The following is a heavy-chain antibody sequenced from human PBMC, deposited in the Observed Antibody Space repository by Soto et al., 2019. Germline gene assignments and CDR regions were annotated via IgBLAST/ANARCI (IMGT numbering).Heavy chain of an antibody. CDR1: GGTFNSYA. Sequence: VASVKVSCKASGGTFNSYAISWVRQAPGQGLEWMGGIIPIFGPANYAQKFQGRVTITADESTSTAYMELSSLRSEDTAVYYCARDRRGRDGYNFGTRYYYGMDVWGQGTTVTVSS. J-gene: IGHJ6*02. D-gene: IGHD5-12*01. V-gene: IGHV1-69*13. CDR3: ARDRRGRDGYNFGTRYYYGMDV. CDR2: IIPIFGPA.